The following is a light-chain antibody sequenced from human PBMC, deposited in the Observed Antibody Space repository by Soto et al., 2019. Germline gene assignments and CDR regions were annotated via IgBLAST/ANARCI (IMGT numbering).Light chain of an antibody. CDR1: QSINNW. CDR3: QQYSSDST. Sequence: DIRMTQSPSTLSASVGDRVTITCRASQSINNWLAWYQQKPGKAPTLLIYRASSLENGVPTRFSGRGSGTEFTFTITRLQPDDFATYDCQQYSSDSTFGQGTKVEIK. J-gene: IGKJ1*01. CDR2: RAS. V-gene: IGKV1-5*03.